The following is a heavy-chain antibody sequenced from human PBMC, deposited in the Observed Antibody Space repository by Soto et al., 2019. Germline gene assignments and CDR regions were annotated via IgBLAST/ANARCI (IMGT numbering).Heavy chain of an antibody. Sequence: GGSLRLSCAASGFTFSNAWMSWVRQAPGKGLEWVGRIKSKTDGGTTDYAAPVKGRFTISRDDSKNTLYLQMNSLKTEDTAVYYCTAAPLYYYYGMDVWGQGTTVTVSS. V-gene: IGHV3-15*01. CDR1: GFTFSNAW. CDR2: IKSKTDGGTT. J-gene: IGHJ6*02. CDR3: TAAPLYYYYGMDV.